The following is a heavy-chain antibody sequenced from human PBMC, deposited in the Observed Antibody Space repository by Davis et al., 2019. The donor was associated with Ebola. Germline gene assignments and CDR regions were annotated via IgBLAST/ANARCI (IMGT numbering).Heavy chain of an antibody. Sequence: GESLKISCQGSGYTFYYYWVAWVRQMPGKGLASVGIIYPGDSDTRYSPSFQGHVTISADKSISTTYLQWSSLKASDTAVYYCASRLVAARELDYWGQGTLVTVS. V-gene: IGHV5-51*01. D-gene: IGHD5-12*01. J-gene: IGHJ4*02. CDR3: ASRLVAARELDY. CDR1: GYTFYYYW. CDR2: IYPGDSDT.